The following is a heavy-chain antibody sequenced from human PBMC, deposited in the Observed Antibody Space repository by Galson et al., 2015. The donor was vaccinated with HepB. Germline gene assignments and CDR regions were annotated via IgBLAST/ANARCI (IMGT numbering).Heavy chain of an antibody. CDR1: GFTFSSYA. D-gene: IGHD5-12*01. CDR2: ISYGGSNK. V-gene: IGHV3-30*04. Sequence: CAASGFTFSSYAMHWVRKAPGKGLEWVAVISYGGSNKYYADSVKGRFTISRDNSKNTLYLQMNSMRGEDAAVYYCARFDSGYEGGERWFDPWGQGTLVTVSS. J-gene: IGHJ5*02. CDR3: ARFDSGYEGGERWFDP.